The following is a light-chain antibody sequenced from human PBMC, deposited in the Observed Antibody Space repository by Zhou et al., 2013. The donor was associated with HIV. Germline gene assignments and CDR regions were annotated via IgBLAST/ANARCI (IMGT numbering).Light chain of an antibody. CDR2: GAS. J-gene: IGKJ4*01. CDR1: QSVYNN. CDR3: QQYSDWPPLT. Sequence: VMTQSPATLSVSPGERATLSCRASQSVYNNLAWYQQKPGQAPRLLIYGASSRATGIPARFSGSGSGTDFTLTISSMQSEDFAVYFCQQYSDWPPLTFGGGTKVEIK. V-gene: IGKV3-15*01.